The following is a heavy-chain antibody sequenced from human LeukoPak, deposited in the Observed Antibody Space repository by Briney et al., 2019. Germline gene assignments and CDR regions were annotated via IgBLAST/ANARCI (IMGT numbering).Heavy chain of an antibody. D-gene: IGHD2-15*01. CDR1: GFTFSSYW. V-gene: IGHV3-7*05. J-gene: IGHJ4*02. CDR2: IKQDGSDK. CDR3: ARSLGYCSGGSCFPFDY. Sequence: GGSLRLSCAASGFTFSSYWMSWVRQAPGKGLEWVAHIKQDGSDKYYVDSVKGRFTVSRDNAKNSLYLQMNSVRAEDTAVYYCARSLGYCSGGSCFPFDYWGQGTLVTVSS.